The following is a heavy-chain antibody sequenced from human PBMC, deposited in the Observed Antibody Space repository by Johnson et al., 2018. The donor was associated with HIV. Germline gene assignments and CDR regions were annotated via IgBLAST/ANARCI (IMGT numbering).Heavy chain of an antibody. CDR3: ARGVKQQLNVVDAFDI. CDR1: GFTFSSYP. V-gene: IGHV3-30*04. Sequence: LACAASGFTFSSYPMHWVRQAPGKGLEWVAVISYDGNNKYSADSVKGRFTISRDNSRNRLYIQMNSLRVEDTGVYYCARGVKQQLNVVDAFDIWGQGTMVTVSS. CDR2: ISYDGNNK. D-gene: IGHD6-13*01. J-gene: IGHJ3*02.